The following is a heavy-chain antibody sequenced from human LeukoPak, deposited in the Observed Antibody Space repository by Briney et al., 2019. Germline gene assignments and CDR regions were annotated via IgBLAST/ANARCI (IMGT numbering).Heavy chain of an antibody. CDR1: GYTFTGYD. V-gene: IGHV1-8*01. D-gene: IGHD3-10*01. Sequence: ASVKVSCKASGYTFTGYDINWVRQATGQGLEWMGWMNPNSGNTGYAQKFQGRVTMTRNTSISTAYMELSSLRSEDAAVYYCARAGSGSYYYYYMDVWGKGTTVTVSS. CDR2: MNPNSGNT. CDR3: ARAGSGSYYYYYMDV. J-gene: IGHJ6*03.